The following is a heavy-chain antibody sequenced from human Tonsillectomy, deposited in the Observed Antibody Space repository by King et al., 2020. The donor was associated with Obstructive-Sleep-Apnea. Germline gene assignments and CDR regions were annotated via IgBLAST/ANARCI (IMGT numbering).Heavy chain of an antibody. CDR3: AKALSSWDY. CDR2: IRYDGSSK. CDR1: GFTFSSYG. V-gene: IGHV3-30*02. Sequence: VQLVESGGGVVQPGRSLRLSCAASGFTFSSYGMHWVRQAPGKGLEGVAVIRYDGSSKYYADSVKGRFTISRDNSKNTLYLQMNSLRTEDTAGYYCAKALSSWDYWGQGTLVTVSS. J-gene: IGHJ4*02. D-gene: IGHD6-13*01.